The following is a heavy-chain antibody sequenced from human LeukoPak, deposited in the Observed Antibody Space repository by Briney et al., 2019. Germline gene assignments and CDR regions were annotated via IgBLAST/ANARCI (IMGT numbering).Heavy chain of an antibody. D-gene: IGHD2-21*02. J-gene: IGHJ2*01. CDR2: IYYSGST. Sequence: PSETLSLTCTVSGGSISSYYWSWIRQPPGKGLEWIGYIYYSGSTNYNPSLKSRVTISVDTSKNQFSLKLSSVTAADTAVYYCARTCGGDCYWYWSFDRWGRGTLVTVSS. CDR1: GGSISSYY. V-gene: IGHV4-59*08. CDR3: ARTCGGDCYWYWSFDR.